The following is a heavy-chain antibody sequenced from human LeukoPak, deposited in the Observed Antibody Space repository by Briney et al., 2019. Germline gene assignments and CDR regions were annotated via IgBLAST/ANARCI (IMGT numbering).Heavy chain of an antibody. CDR2: MNPNSGNT. J-gene: IGHJ3*02. CDR3: AKPARTDAFDI. V-gene: IGHV1-8*03. D-gene: IGHD1-14*01. CDR1: GYTFTSYD. Sequence: ASVKVSCKASGYTFTSYDINWVRQATGQGLEWMGWMNPNSGNTGYARKFQGRVTITRNTSISTAYMELSSLRSEDTAVYYCAKPARTDAFDIWGQGTMITVSS.